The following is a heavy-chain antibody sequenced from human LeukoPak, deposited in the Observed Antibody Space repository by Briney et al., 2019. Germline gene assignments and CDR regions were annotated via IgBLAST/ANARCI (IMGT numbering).Heavy chain of an antibody. Sequence: AGVSLRLSCASSGFTFNSYAMMWARQARGKGLEGVTAISGSGGSTYYANYVKGLFTISRDNSKNTLYLQMNSLRAEDTAVYDCAKDITAVDLHDYWGQGTLVTVSS. J-gene: IGHJ4*02. CDR1: GFTFNSYA. CDR3: AKDITAVDLHDY. V-gene: IGHV3-23*01. CDR2: ISGSGGST. D-gene: IGHD5-18*01.